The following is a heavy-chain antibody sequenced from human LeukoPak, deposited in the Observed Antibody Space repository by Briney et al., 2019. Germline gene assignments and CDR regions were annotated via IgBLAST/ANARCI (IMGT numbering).Heavy chain of an antibody. CDR3: ARAPATNEWRCMDY. D-gene: IGHD2-8*02. CDR1: GFTFGNYW. Sequence: GGSLTLSCAASGFTFGNYWMGWVRQAPGKGLEWVANIKQDGSEKRYVDPVKGRFTISRDNAKNSLYLQMNSLRAEDTAVYYCARAPATNEWRCMDYWGQGTLVTVSS. CDR2: IKQDGSEK. J-gene: IGHJ4*02. V-gene: IGHV3-7*01.